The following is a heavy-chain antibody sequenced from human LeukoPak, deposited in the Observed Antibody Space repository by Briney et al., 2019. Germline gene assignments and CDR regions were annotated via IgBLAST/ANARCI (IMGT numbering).Heavy chain of an antibody. CDR2: MNPNSGNT. CDR1: GYTFTSYD. CDR3: ARALPVQDWFDP. Sequence: ASVKVSCKASGYTFTSYDINWVRQATGQGLEWMGWMNPNSGNTGYAQKFQGRVTMTRNTSISTAYMELSSLRSEDTAVYYCARALPVQDWFDPWGQGTLVTVSS. V-gene: IGHV1-8*01. J-gene: IGHJ5*02.